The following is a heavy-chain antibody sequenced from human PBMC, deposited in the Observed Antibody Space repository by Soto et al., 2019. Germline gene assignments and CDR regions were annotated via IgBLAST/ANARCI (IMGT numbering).Heavy chain of an antibody. J-gene: IGHJ5*02. CDR1: GYIFTGYH. CDR3: ARDNGLAGSFDP. CDR2: INPNSGDT. D-gene: IGHD6-13*01. V-gene: IGHV1-2*02. Sequence: ASVKVSCKASGYIFTGYHIHWVRQAPGRGLEWMGWINPNSGDTEYAQNFQGRVTMTRDTSFNLVYMEMSGLMSDDTAVYYCARDNGLAGSFDPWGQGTLVTVSS.